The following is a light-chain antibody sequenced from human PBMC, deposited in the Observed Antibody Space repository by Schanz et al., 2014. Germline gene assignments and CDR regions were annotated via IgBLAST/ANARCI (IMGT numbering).Light chain of an antibody. CDR1: TGPVTSGHY. J-gene: IGLJ3*02. V-gene: IGLV7-43*01. CDR3: LLSYSGAMV. CDR2: STT. Sequence: QAVVTQEASLTVSPGGTVTLTCASSTGPVTSGHYANWFQQKPGQAPRALIYSTTNKRTWTPARFSGSLVGGKAALTLSGAQPEDEAEYYCLLSYSGAMVFGGGTKLTVL.